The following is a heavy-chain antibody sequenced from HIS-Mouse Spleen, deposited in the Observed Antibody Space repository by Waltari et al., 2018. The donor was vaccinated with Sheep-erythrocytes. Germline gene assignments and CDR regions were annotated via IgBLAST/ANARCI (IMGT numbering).Heavy chain of an antibody. V-gene: IGHV3-21*01. J-gene: IGHJ4*02. Sequence: EVQLVESGGGLVKPGGSLRLSCAASGFTFSSYSMNWVRQAPGKGLEWVSSISSISSYIYYAESVKGRFTISRDNAKNSLYLQMNSLRAEDTAVYYCARVAAVTTYYFDYWGQGTLVTVSS. CDR2: ISSISSYI. D-gene: IGHD4-17*01. CDR1: GFTFSSYS. CDR3: ARVAAVTTYYFDY.